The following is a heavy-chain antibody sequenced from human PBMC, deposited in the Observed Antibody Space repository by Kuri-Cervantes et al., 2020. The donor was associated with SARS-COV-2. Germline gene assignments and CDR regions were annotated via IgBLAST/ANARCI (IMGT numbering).Heavy chain of an antibody. Sequence: LRLSCTVSGCSISSGSYYWIWIRQPAGKGLEWIGRIYTSGSTNYNPSLKSRVTISVDTSKTQFSLKLSSVTAADTAVYYCARDLAYDSSGYAFDYWGQGTLVTVSS. CDR1: GCSISSGSYY. D-gene: IGHD3-22*01. CDR2: IYTSGST. CDR3: ARDLAYDSSGYAFDY. V-gene: IGHV4-61*02. J-gene: IGHJ4*02.